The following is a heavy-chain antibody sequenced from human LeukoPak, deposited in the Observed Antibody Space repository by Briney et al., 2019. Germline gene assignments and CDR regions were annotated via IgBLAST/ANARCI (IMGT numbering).Heavy chain of an antibody. Sequence: GGSLRLSCAASGFTFSSYAMSWVRQAPGKGLEWVSAINGSGGSTYYADSVKGRFTISRDNSKNTLYLQMNSLRAEDTAVYYCARGGTYDDAFDIWGQGTMVTVSS. J-gene: IGHJ3*02. CDR2: INGSGGST. CDR3: ARGGTYDDAFDI. D-gene: IGHD3-16*01. V-gene: IGHV3-23*01. CDR1: GFTFSSYA.